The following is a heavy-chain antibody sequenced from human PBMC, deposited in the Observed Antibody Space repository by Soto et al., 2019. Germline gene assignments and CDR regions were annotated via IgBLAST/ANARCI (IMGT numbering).Heavy chain of an antibody. J-gene: IGHJ4*02. D-gene: IGHD5-18*01. CDR3: ASSLLVGYGLEGESD. Sequence: QVQLVQSGAEVKKHGASVKVSCKASGYTFTSYGISWVREAPGQGLEWMGWISAYNGNTNYAQKLQGRVTTTTDTSTSTAYMELRSLRSDDTAVYYCASSLLVGYGLEGESDWGQGTLVTVSS. CDR2: ISAYNGNT. V-gene: IGHV1-18*01. CDR1: GYTFTSYG.